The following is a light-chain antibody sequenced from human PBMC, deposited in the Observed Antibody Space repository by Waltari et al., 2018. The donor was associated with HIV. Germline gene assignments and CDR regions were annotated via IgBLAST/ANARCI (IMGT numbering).Light chain of an antibody. J-gene: IGLJ2*01. CDR2: EVS. CDR1: SSDVGGYNY. Sequence: QSALTQPASVSGSPGQSITISCTGTSSDVGGYNYVSWYQQYPGKAPKRMIYEVSYRPSGVSKRFSGSKSGNTASLTISGLQAEDEAEYYCSSFRSGSTLVVFGGGTKLTVL. V-gene: IGLV2-14*01. CDR3: SSFRSGSTLVV.